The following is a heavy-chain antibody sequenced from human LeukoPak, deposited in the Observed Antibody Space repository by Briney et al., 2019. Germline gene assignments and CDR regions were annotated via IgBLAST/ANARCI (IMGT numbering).Heavy chain of an antibody. CDR2: VHLSGRT. CDR3: AREGGPYRPLDY. CDR1: GGSISTTNW. V-gene: IGHV4-4*02. J-gene: IGHJ4*02. Sequence: SETLSLTCGVSGGSISTTNWWTWVRQPPGEGLEWIGEVHLSGRTHYNPSLESRVTMSVDMSENHISLRLTSVTAADTAVYYCAREGGPYRPLDYSGQGTLVTVSS.